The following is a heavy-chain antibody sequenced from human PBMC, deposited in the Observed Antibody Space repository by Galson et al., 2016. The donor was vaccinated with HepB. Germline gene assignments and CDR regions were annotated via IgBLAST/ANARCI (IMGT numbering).Heavy chain of an antibody. CDR3: ARGGFGLIGPIQH. CDR1: GFIVSSNY. CDR2: IYSGGST. J-gene: IGHJ1*01. D-gene: IGHD3-16*01. Sequence: SLRLSCAASGFIVSSNYMTWVRQTPGKGLASVPIIYSGGSTYYAESLKGRFTLTRDNSKNTLYLHMNSLRVEDTAVYYCARGGFGLIGPIQHWGQGTLVTVSS. V-gene: IGHV3-53*01.